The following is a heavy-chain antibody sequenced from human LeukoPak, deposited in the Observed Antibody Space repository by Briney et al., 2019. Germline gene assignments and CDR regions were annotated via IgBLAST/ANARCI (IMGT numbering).Heavy chain of an antibody. Sequence: GGSLRLSCAASGFTFSSYAMSWVRQAPGKGLEWVSAISGSGGSTYYADSVKGRFTISRDNSKNTLYLQMNSLRAEDTAVYYCTTVMVRGVIRLDWGQGTLVTVSS. D-gene: IGHD3-10*01. CDR2: ISGSGGST. CDR3: TTVMVRGVIRLD. CDR1: GFTFSSYA. J-gene: IGHJ4*02. V-gene: IGHV3-23*01.